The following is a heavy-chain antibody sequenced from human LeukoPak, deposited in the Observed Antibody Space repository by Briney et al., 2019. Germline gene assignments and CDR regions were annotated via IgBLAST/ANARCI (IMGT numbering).Heavy chain of an antibody. CDR1: GFTFSDYY. CDR2: IRSKAYGGTT. D-gene: IGHD3-3*01. Sequence: GGSLRLSCAASGFTFSDYYMSWVRQAPGKGLEWVGFIRSKAYGGTTEYAASVKGRFTISRDDSKSIAYLQMNSLKTEDTAVYYCTSTYYDFWSGSLNWFDPWGQGTLVTVSS. CDR3: TSTYYDFWSGSLNWFDP. J-gene: IGHJ5*02. V-gene: IGHV3-49*04.